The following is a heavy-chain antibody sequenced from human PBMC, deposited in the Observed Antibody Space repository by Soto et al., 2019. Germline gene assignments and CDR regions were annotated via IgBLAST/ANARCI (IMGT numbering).Heavy chain of an antibody. CDR2: ISYDGSNK. CDR3: AKDLRFRAARAFDY. CDR1: GFTFSSYG. J-gene: IGHJ4*02. D-gene: IGHD6-6*01. Sequence: LRLSCAASGFTFSSYGMHWVRQAPGKGLEWVAVISYDGSNKYYADSVKGRFTISRDNSKNTLYLQMNSLRAEDTAVYYCAKDLRFRAARAFDYWGQGALVTVSS. V-gene: IGHV3-30*18.